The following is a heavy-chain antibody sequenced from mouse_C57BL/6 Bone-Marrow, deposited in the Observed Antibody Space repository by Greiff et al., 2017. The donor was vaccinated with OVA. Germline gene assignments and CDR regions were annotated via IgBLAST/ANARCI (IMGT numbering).Heavy chain of an antibody. D-gene: IGHD2-1*01. CDR3: ARDLYGNYLDY. CDR2: ISDGGSYT. Sequence: VQLVESGGGLVKPGGSLKLSCAASGFTFSSYAMSWVRQTPEKRLEWVATISDGGSYTYYPDNVKGRFTISRDNAKNNLYLQMSHLKSEDTAMYYCARDLYGNYLDYWGQGTTLTVSS. V-gene: IGHV5-4*01. J-gene: IGHJ2*01. CDR1: GFTFSSYA.